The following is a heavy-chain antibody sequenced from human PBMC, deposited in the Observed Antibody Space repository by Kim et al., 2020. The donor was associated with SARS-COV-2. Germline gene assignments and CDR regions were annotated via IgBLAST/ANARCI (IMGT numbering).Heavy chain of an antibody. CDR3: ARDVGGDLED. CDR2: IKYDDSER. J-gene: IGHJ4*02. V-gene: IGHV3-7*01. D-gene: IGHD2-21*01. CDR1: GFSFSNYW. Sequence: GGSLRLSCIASGFSFSNYWMAWVRQAPGKGPEWVANIKYDDSERYYVDSVKGRFIISRDNGKRSLYLQMYSLRAEDTALYYCARDVGGDLEDWGQGTLVTVSS.